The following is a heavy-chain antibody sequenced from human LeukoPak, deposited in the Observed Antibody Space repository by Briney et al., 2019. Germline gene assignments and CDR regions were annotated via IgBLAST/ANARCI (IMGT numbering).Heavy chain of an antibody. D-gene: IGHD5-18*01. Sequence: ASVKVSCKASGATFSSYAISWVRQAPGQGLEWMGGIIPIFGTANYAQKFQGRVTITTDESTSTAYMELSSLRSEDTAVYYCARNVDTAMVTANWFDPWGQGTLVTVSS. J-gene: IGHJ5*02. CDR1: GATFSSYA. CDR2: IIPIFGTA. V-gene: IGHV1-69*05. CDR3: ARNVDTAMVTANWFDP.